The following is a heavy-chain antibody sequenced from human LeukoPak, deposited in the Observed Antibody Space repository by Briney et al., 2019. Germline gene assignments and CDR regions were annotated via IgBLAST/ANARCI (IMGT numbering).Heavy chain of an antibody. CDR1: GYTFTGYY. Sequence: ASVTVSCTASGYTFTGYYMHWVRLAPGQGLEWMGRINPNSGGTNYAQKLQGRVTMTRDTSISTAYMELSRLRSDDTAVYYCARDFGGYCSSTSCPPDYWGQGTLVTVSS. D-gene: IGHD2-2*01. CDR2: INPNSGGT. V-gene: IGHV1-2*06. J-gene: IGHJ4*02. CDR3: ARDFGGYCSSTSCPPDY.